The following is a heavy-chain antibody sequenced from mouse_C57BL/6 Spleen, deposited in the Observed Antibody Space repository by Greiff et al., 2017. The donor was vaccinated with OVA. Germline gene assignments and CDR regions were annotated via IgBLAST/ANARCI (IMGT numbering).Heavy chain of an antibody. Sequence: VQLQQPGAELVKPGASVKLSCKASGYTFTSYWMHWVKQRPGQGLEWIGMIHPNSGSTNYNEKFKSKATLTVDKSSSTAYMQLSSLTSEDSAVYYCTRSTGVARTDDWGQGTTLTVSS. V-gene: IGHV1-64*01. J-gene: IGHJ2*01. CDR2: IHPNSGST. CDR1: GYTFTSYW. D-gene: IGHD1-1*01. CDR3: TRSTGVARTDD.